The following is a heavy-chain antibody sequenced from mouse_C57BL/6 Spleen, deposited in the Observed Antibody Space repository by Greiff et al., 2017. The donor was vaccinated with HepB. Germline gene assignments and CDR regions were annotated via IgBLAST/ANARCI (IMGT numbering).Heavy chain of an antibody. CDR2: IWTGGGT. J-gene: IGHJ3*01. D-gene: IGHD1-1*01. V-gene: IGHV2-9-1*01. CDR1: GFSLTSYA. Sequence: QVQLQQSGPGLVAPSQSLSITCTVSGFSLTSYAISWVRQPPGKGLEWLGVIWTGGGTNYNSALKSRLSISKDNSKSQVFLKMNSLQTDDTARYYCASYYGSSRAWFAYWGQGTLVTVSA. CDR3: ASYYGSSRAWFAY.